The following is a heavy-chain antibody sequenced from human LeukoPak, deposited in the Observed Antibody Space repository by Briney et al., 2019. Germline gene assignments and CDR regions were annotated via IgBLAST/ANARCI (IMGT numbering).Heavy chain of an antibody. D-gene: IGHD3-9*01. Sequence: PGGSLRLSCAASGFTFSAHAMNWVRQAPGKGLEWVSGIRGSGGGTFYADSVKGGCTISRDNSKNTLYLEMNSLRAEDTALYYCARVNVKXLLXAQYHGFYFDYWGQGTLVTVSS. CDR1: GFTFSAHA. CDR3: ARVNVKXLLXAQYHGFYFDY. J-gene: IGHJ4*02. V-gene: IGHV3-23*01. CDR2: IRGSGGGT.